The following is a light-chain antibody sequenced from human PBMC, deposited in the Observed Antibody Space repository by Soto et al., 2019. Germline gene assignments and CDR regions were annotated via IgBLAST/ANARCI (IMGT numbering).Light chain of an antibody. V-gene: IGLV1-44*01. CDR2: SND. Sequence: QSVLTQPPSASGTPGQRVTVSCSGSSSNIASNTVNWYQQLPGTAPNLLIYSNDQRPSGVPDRFSASKSGTSASLAISGLQSEEEADYYCASWDDSLNGQVCGTRTKVIV. CDR3: ASWDDSLNGQV. CDR1: SSNIASNT. J-gene: IGLJ1*01.